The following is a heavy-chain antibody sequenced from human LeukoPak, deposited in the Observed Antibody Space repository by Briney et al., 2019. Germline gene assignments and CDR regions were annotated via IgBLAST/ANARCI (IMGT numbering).Heavy chain of an antibody. CDR2: IKQDGSGK. CDR1: GFTFSSYW. D-gene: IGHD3-22*01. J-gene: IGHJ3*02. CDR3: ARAGISYYDSSSLI. Sequence: PGGSLRLSCAASGFTFSSYWMSWVRQAPGKGLEWVANIKQDGSGKYYVDSVKGRFTISRDNAKNSLYLQMNSLRAEDTAVYYCARAGISYYDSSSLIWGQGTMVTVSS. V-gene: IGHV3-7*01.